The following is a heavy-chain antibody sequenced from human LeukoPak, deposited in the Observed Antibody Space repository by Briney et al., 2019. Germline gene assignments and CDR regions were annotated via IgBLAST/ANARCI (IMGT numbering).Heavy chain of an antibody. V-gene: IGHV4-34*01. Sequence: SETLSLTCAVYGGSFSGYYWSWIRQPPGKGLEWIGEINHSGSTNYNPSLKSRVTISVDTSKNQFSLKLSSVTAADTAVYYCARSAYYYYYGMDVWGQGTTVTVSS. CDR2: INHSGST. J-gene: IGHJ6*02. CDR3: ARSAYYYYYGMDV. CDR1: GGSFSGYY.